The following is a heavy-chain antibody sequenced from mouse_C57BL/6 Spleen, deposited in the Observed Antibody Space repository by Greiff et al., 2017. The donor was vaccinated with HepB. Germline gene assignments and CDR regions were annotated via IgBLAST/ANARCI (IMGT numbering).Heavy chain of an antibody. Sequence: EVKLVESGGGLVKPGGSLKLSCAASGFTFSSYAMSWVRQTPEKRLEWVATISDGGSYTYYPDNVKGRFTISRDNAKNNLYLQMSHLKSEDTAMYDCARPQSEAFDYWGQGTTLTVSS. CDR2: ISDGGSYT. CDR1: GFTFSSYA. CDR3: ARPQSEAFDY. J-gene: IGHJ2*01. V-gene: IGHV5-4*03.